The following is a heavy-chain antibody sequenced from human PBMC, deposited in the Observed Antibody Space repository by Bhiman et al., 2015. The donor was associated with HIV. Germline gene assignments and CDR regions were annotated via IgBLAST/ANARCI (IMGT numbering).Heavy chain of an antibody. J-gene: IGHJ4*02. CDR3: TTDQEFTLDH. V-gene: IGHV3-15*01. D-gene: IGHD2-15*01. CDR1: GFTFTNAW. CDR2: IKSKIDGGAT. Sequence: EMQLAESGGGLVKPGGSLRLSCAASGFTFTNAWMSWVRQAPGKGLEWVGRIKSKIDGGATYYAAPVKGRFSISRDDSKNTLYLQMNSLKTEDTAVYYCTTDQEFTLDHWGQGTLVTVSS.